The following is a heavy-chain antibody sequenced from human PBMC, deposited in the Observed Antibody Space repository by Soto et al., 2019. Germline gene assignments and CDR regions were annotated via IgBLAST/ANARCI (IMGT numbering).Heavy chain of an antibody. J-gene: IGHJ5*02. Sequence: QLQLQESGPGLVKPSETLSLTCTVSGDSISSSYYWRWVRQPPGKGVECIGGVYYTGFTYYNPSLKSPLTIPLDTSKSQCSLRLSSVTAADPAIYYCARLPVVVIALGYFDPWGPGTLATVSS. CDR2: VYYTGFT. V-gene: IGHV4-39*01. CDR3: ARLPVVVIALGYFDP. D-gene: IGHD2-21*01. CDR1: GDSISSSYY.